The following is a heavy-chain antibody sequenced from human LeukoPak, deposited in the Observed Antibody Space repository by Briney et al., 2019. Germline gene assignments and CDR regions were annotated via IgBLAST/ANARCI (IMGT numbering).Heavy chain of an antibody. Sequence: PGGSLRLSCAASGFTFSSYDMHWVRQAPGEGLQWVAVISYDGSNKKYADSVKGRFTISRDNSKNTLYLQMNTLRAEDTAVYYCAKVAVTTLHISSYFDYGGQGTLVTVSS. D-gene: IGHD4-17*01. CDR2: ISYDGSNK. CDR1: GFTFSSYD. CDR3: AKVAVTTLHISSYFDY. V-gene: IGHV3-30*18. J-gene: IGHJ4*02.